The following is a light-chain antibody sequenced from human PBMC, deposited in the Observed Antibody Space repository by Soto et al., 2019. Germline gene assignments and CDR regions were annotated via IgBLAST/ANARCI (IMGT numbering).Light chain of an antibody. J-gene: IGKJ3*01. V-gene: IGKV1-27*01. CDR2: AAS. Sequence: DIQMTQSPSSLSASVVDRFTITCRASQGISNYLAWYQQKPGKVPKLLIYAASTLQLGVPSRFSGSGSGTDFTLTISSLQPEDVATYYCQKHNSAPFTFGPGTKVDIK. CDR3: QKHNSAPFT. CDR1: QGISNY.